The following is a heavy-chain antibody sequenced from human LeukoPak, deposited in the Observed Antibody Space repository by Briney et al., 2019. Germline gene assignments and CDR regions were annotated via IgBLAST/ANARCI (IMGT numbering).Heavy chain of an antibody. CDR3: VRAPYYDLLTGYYFNTFDI. D-gene: IGHD3-9*01. CDR2: SSSSGSTK. Sequence: GGSLRLSCAASGFTFSNYEMNWVRQVAGKGLEWVAYSSSSGSTKYYADSVKGRFAISRDNAKNSLYLQMNSLRAEDTAVYYCVRAPYYDLLTGYYFNTFDIWGQGTLVTVSS. J-gene: IGHJ3*02. V-gene: IGHV3-48*03. CDR1: GFTFSNYE.